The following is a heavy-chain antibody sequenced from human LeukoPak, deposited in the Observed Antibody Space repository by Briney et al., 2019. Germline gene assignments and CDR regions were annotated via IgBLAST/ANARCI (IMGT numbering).Heavy chain of an antibody. CDR2: KSYDGSNK. J-gene: IGHJ4*02. CDR1: GFTFNNYA. CDR3: ARDGGEQLVGPFDY. Sequence: TGGSLRLSCAASGFTFNNYAMHWVRQAPGKGLEWVAVKSYDGSNKYYADSVKGRFTISRDNSKNTLYLQMNSLRAEDTAVYYCARDGGEQLVGPFDYWGQGTLVTVFS. V-gene: IGHV3-30-3*01. D-gene: IGHD6-6*01.